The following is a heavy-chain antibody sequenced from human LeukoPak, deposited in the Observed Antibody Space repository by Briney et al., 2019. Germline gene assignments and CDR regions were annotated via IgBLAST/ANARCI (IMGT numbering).Heavy chain of an antibody. CDR1: GGSIRSYY. D-gene: IGHD5-24*01. CDR3: ARVDGYNLYYFDY. CDR2: IYYSGST. Sequence: SETLSLTCTVSGGSIRSYYWSWIRQPPGKGLEWIGYIYYSGSTNYNPSLKSRVTISVDTSKNQFSLKLSSVTAADTAVYYCARVDGYNLYYFDYWGQGTLVAVSS. J-gene: IGHJ4*02. V-gene: IGHV4-59*08.